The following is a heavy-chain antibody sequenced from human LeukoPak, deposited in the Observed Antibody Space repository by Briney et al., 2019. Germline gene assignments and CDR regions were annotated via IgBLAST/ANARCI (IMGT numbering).Heavy chain of an antibody. V-gene: IGHV4-30-4*01. CDR2: IYYSGHT. Sequence: SQTLSLTCTVSGGSISSGDYYWSWIRQPPGKGLEWIGYIYYSGHTNYNPSLKSRVTISVDTSKSQFSLKLSSVTAADTAVYYCATDQRAYSGSYRAPWFDPWGQGTLVTVSS. J-gene: IGHJ5*02. CDR3: ATDQRAYSGSYRAPWFDP. D-gene: IGHD1-26*01. CDR1: GGSISSGDYY.